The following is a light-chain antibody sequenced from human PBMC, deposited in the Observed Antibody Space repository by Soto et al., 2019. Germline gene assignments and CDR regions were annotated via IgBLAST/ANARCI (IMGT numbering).Light chain of an antibody. V-gene: IGLV2-14*01. CDR3: KSYTSRRTLV. CDR1: NSDVGGYNY. J-gene: IGLJ1*01. Sequence: QSVLTQPSSLSGSPGQSITISCTGTNSDVGGYNYVSWYQQHPGKAPKLIIYEVSNRPSGVSNRFSGSKSGNTASLIIYGLQTEDEADYYCKSYTSRRTLVFGTGTKVTVL. CDR2: EVS.